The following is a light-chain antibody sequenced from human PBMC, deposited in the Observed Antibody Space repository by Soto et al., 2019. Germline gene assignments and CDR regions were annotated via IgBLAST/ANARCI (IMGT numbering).Light chain of an antibody. Sequence: EIVLTQSPATLSLSPGERATLSCRASQSVSSYLAWYQQKPGQAPRLLIYDASNRATGIPARFSGSGSGTDFTLTISRLEPEDYAVYYCQQYGSSPGFTFGGGTKVEIK. J-gene: IGKJ4*01. CDR3: QQYGSSPGFT. CDR2: DAS. CDR1: QSVSSY. V-gene: IGKV3-11*01.